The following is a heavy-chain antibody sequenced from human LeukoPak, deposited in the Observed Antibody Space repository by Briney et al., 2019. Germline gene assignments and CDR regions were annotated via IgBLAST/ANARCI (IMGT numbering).Heavy chain of an antibody. CDR3: ARGLCGGDCYDY. Sequence: GGSLRLSCAASGFTFSDYHMNWVRQAPGKGLEWVSSISSSSNYIYYAGSVKGRFTISRDNAKNSVGLQMNSLRAEDTAVYYCARGLCGGDCYDYWGQGTLVTVSS. CDR1: GFTFSDYH. J-gene: IGHJ4*02. V-gene: IGHV3-21*01. D-gene: IGHD2-21*01. CDR2: ISSSSNYI.